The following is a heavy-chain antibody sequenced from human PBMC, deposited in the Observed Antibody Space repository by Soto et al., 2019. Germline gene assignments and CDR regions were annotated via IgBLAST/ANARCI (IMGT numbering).Heavy chain of an antibody. CDR3: ARARLEYLLGLFFFKS. CDR1: GFNSSNYW. V-gene: IGHV3-7*05. D-gene: IGHD2-15*01. CDR2: IKQDGSER. J-gene: IGHJ5*02. Sequence: EVQLVESGGGTVQSGGSLRLSCVVSGFNSSNYWLSWVRQAPGKGLEWVANIKQDGSERSYVDSVKGRFTISRDNAKNSEFLQTNSLRVEDTAVYYCARARLEYLLGLFFFKSWGPGTPVTVSS.